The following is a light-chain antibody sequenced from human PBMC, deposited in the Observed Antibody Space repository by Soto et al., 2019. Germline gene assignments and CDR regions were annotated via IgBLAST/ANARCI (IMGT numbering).Light chain of an antibody. J-gene: IGLJ1*01. Sequence: QSALTQPASVSGSPGQSITISCTGTSSDVGAYNYVSWYQQFPGKAPKLMIYEVTNRPSGVSNRFSGSKSGNTASLTISGLQAEDEGDYYCTSFTTSSTYVFGTGTKVT. CDR2: EVT. CDR3: TSFTTSSTYV. V-gene: IGLV2-14*01. CDR1: SSDVGAYNY.